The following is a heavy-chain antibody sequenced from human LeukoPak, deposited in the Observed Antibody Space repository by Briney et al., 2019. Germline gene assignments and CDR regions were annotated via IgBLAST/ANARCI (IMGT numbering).Heavy chain of an antibody. Sequence: PSETLSLTCTVSGGSNSSYYWSWIRQPPGKGLEWIGYIYYSGSTNYNPSLKSRVTISVDTSKNQFSLKLSSVTAADTAVYYCARVPGDDASDIWGQGTMVTVSS. V-gene: IGHV4-59*01. CDR2: IYYSGST. J-gene: IGHJ3*02. CDR1: GGSNSSYY. D-gene: IGHD2-2*01. CDR3: ARVPGDDASDI.